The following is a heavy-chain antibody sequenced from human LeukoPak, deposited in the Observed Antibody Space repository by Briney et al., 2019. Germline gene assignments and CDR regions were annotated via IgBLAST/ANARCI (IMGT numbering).Heavy chain of an antibody. CDR3: ASYGDRGFDI. Sequence: QPGRSLRLSCAASGFTISSYAMHWVRQSPGKGLEWVAVISYDGSNRYYADSVKGRFTISRDNSKNTLYLQMNSLRAEDTAVYYCASYGDRGFDIWGQGTMVTVSS. D-gene: IGHD4-17*01. CDR1: GFTISSYA. V-gene: IGHV3-30*01. CDR2: ISYDGSNR. J-gene: IGHJ3*02.